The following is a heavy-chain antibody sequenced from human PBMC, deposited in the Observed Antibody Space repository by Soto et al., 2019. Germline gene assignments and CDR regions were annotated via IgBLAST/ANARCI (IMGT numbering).Heavy chain of an antibody. CDR2: INPRGFFT. J-gene: IGHJ5*02. CDR3: ARAGGRFGDLFWFDP. CDR1: GYTFTSYN. V-gene: IGHV1-46*01. D-gene: IGHD3-10*01. Sequence: QVQLVQSGAEVKKPGASVKVSCKASGYTFTSYNIHWVRQAPGQGLEWVGMINPRGFFTTYAQKFPGRVTMSWEPSKSVVYMELTNLRSADTAVYYCARAGGRFGDLFWFDPWGQGTLVSVSS.